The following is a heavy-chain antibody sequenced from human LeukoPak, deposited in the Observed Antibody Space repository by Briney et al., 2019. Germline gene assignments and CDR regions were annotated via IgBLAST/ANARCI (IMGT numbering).Heavy chain of an antibody. J-gene: IGHJ4*02. D-gene: IGHD1-26*01. CDR3: ARHFPPGRGSYNDY. Sequence: SETLSLTCSVSGGSISSSTYYWGWIRQSPGKGLEWIGSLYYTGSTYYNPSLKSRVTISVDTSKNQFSLQLSSVTAADTAVYFCARHFPPGRGSYNDYWGQGTLVTVSS. CDR2: LYYTGST. CDR1: GGSISSSTYY. V-gene: IGHV4-39*01.